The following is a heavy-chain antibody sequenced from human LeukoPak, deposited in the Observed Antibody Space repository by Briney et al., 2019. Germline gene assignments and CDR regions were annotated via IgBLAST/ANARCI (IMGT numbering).Heavy chain of an antibody. Sequence: PGGSLRLSCAASGISFISYGMHWVRQAPGKGLEWVGVISDDGRNKKYADSVKGRFTISRDNSKDTLYLQMNSLRDEDTAVYYCAKRPADYGDYVTYFDYWGQGTLVTVSS. CDR3: AKRPADYGDYVTYFDY. CDR1: GISFISYG. D-gene: IGHD4-17*01. V-gene: IGHV3-30*18. J-gene: IGHJ4*02. CDR2: ISDDGRNK.